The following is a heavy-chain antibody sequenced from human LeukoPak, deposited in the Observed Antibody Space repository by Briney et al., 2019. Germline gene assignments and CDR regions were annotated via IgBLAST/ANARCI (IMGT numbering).Heavy chain of an antibody. CDR3: ATSVDLIPATGFDY. V-gene: IGHV3-23*01. J-gene: IGHJ4*02. CDR2: ISGSGGST. Sequence: GGSLRLSCAASGFTFSSYAMSWVRQAPGKGLEWVSAISGSGGSTYYADSVKGRFTISRDNSKNTPYLQMNSLRAEDTAVYYCATSVDLIPATGFDYWGQGTLVTVSS. D-gene: IGHD3-16*01. CDR1: GFTFSSYA.